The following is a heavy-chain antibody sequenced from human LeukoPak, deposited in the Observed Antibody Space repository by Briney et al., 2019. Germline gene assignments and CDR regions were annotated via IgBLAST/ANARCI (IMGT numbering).Heavy chain of an antibody. J-gene: IGHJ4*02. CDR2: ISGEGRTT. D-gene: IGHD2-21*01. Sequence: GGSLRLSCAPAGFTFHESSLRWVRHRQGKGREWVAHISGEGRTTLYGDSVKGRFTLSRDNSKFALYLQMNSLGPDDSALYYCAKDIARGEWYDDDYWGQGTLVTVAS. V-gene: IGHV3-43*02. CDR3: AKDIARGEWYDDDY. CDR1: GFTFHESS.